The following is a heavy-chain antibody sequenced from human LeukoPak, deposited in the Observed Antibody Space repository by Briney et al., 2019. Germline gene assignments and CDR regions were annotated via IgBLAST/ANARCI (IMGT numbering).Heavy chain of an antibody. J-gene: IGHJ4*02. CDR2: INHSGST. CDR3: ARGRRQYYDSSGYYQN. CDR1: GGPFSGYY. Sequence: SETLSLTCAVYGGPFSGYYWSWIRQPPGKGLEWIGEINHSGSTNYNPSLKSRVTISVDTSKNQFSLKLSSVTAADTAVYYCARGRRQYYDSSGYYQNWGQGTLVTVSS. V-gene: IGHV4-34*01. D-gene: IGHD3-22*01.